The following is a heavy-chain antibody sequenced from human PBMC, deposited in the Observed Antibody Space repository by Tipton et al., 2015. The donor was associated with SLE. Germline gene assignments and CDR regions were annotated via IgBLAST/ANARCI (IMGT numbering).Heavy chain of an antibody. J-gene: IGHJ2*01. V-gene: IGHV4-4*07. CDR3: TRGAFDDDFSRRYFDV. Sequence: TLSLTCTVSGGSISSYYWSWIRQPAGGGLEWIGRIYTTGSTNYNPSLKSRVSMSIDTSKNQFSLNLNSVTAADTAVYYCTRGAFDDDFSRRYFDVWGRGTLVTVSS. D-gene: IGHD4-17*01. CDR1: GGSISSYY. CDR2: IYTTGST.